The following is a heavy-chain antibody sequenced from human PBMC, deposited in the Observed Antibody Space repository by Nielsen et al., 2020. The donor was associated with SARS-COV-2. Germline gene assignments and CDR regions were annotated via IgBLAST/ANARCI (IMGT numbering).Heavy chain of an antibody. V-gene: IGHV3-30*18. D-gene: IGHD1-14*01. CDR2: ISYDGSNK. Sequence: GGSLRLSCAASGFTFSSYGMHWVRQAPGKGLEWVAVISYDGSNKYYADSVKGRFTISRDNSKNTLYLQMNSLRAEDTAVYYCAKTGITGTTGDYWGQGTLVTVSS. J-gene: IGHJ4*02. CDR1: GFTFSSYG. CDR3: AKTGITGTTGDY.